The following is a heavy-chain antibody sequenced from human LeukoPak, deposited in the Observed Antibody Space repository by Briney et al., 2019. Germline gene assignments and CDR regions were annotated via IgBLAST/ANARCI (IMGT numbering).Heavy chain of an antibody. V-gene: IGHV3-23*01. CDR3: AKNTAAAGRSYFDY. J-gene: IGHJ4*02. CDR1: GFTFSSYA. CDR2: ISGSGDST. D-gene: IGHD6-13*01. Sequence: PGGSLRLSCAASGFTFSSYAMSWVRQAPGKGLEWVSTISGSGDSTYYADSVKGRFTISRDNSKNTLCLQMNSLRAEDTAVYYCAKNTAAAGRSYFDYWGQGTLVTVSS.